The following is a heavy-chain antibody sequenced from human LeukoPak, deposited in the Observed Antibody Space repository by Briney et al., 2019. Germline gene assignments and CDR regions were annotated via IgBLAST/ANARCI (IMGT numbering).Heavy chain of an antibody. CDR2: ISSSSSYI. Sequence: GGSLRLSCAASGFTFSSYSMNWVRQAPGKGLEWVSSISSSSSYIYYADSVKVRFTISRDNAKNSLYLQMNSLRAEDTAVYYCAIDLNRGTVTTLSYWGQGTLVTVSS. D-gene: IGHD4-17*01. CDR3: AIDLNRGTVTTLSY. V-gene: IGHV3-21*01. J-gene: IGHJ4*02. CDR1: GFTFSSYS.